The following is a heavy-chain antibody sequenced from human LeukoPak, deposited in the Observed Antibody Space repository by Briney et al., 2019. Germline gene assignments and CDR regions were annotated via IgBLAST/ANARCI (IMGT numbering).Heavy chain of an antibody. J-gene: IGHJ4*02. D-gene: IGHD3-22*01. V-gene: IGHV3-30*18. CDR3: AKGSHYYDSGGYYIEY. CDR2: ISYDGSNQ. Sequence: PGGSLGLSCAASGFTFSSYGMHWVRQAPGRGLEWVAVISYDGSNQYYAVSVKGRFTISRDNSKNTLYLQMNSLRPDDTAVYFCAKGSHYYDSGGYYIEYWGQGTLVAVSS. CDR1: GFTFSSYG.